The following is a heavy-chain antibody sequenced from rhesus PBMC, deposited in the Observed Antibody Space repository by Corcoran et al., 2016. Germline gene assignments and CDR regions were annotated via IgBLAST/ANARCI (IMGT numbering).Heavy chain of an antibody. CDR1: GYTFIDYY. J-gene: IGHJ4*01. CDR3: ATAAFDY. V-gene: IGHV1-111*02. Sequence: EVQLVQSGAEVKKPGASVKISCKASGYTFIDYYLTWGRQVPGKGLEGIDRVDPEDGEAQHAQKFQDRVTLTADTSPDTAYMELNSLRSEDTALYYCATAAFDYWGQGVPVTVSS. CDR2: VDPEDGEA.